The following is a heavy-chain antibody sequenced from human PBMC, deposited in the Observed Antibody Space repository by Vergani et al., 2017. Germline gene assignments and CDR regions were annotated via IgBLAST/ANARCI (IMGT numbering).Heavy chain of an antibody. CDR1: GFSFTTYA. Sequence: EVQLLESGGDLVQPGGSLRLSCAASGFSFTTYAMSWVRQAPGKGLEWVSTINTNGEYTRYGDSVKGRFTISRDNPKSTLYLQMNSLRAADTAIYYCGKGGWKYWFDSWGQGTLVIVS. J-gene: IGHJ5*01. CDR3: GKGGWKYWFDS. D-gene: IGHD1-1*01. V-gene: IGHV3-23*01. CDR2: INTNGEYT.